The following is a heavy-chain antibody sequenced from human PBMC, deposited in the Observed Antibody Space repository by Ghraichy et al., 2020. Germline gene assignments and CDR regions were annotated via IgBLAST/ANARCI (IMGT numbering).Heavy chain of an antibody. D-gene: IGHD4-23*01. CDR1: GFTFSSYG. J-gene: IGHJ6*02. Sequence: GGSLRLSCVGSGFTFSSYGMHWVRQSPGKGLEWVSFITSSGRSKFYADSVKGRFTISRDNAQNSLSLQLNSLRDEDTAVYYCARGSKVGRSYYYDGRDVWGQGTTVTVPS. CDR3: ARGSKVGRSYYYDGRDV. V-gene: IGHV3-48*02. CDR2: ITSSGRSK.